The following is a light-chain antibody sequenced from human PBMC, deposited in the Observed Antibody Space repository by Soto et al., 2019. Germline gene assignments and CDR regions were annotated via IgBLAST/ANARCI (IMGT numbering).Light chain of an antibody. Sequence: EVVITQSPATLPVSPGERATLSCRASQSFSSNLAWYQQKPGQAPRLLIYGASTRATGVPARFSGSGSGTDFTLTISSLAPEDFAIYYCHQRQSWPRTFGQGAKVDIK. CDR1: QSFSSN. CDR3: HQRQSWPRT. V-gene: IGKV3-15*01. CDR2: GAS. J-gene: IGKJ1*01.